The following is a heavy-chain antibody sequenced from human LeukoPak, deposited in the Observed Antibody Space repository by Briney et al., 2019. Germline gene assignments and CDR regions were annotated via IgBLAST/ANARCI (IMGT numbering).Heavy chain of an antibody. CDR2: IIPIFGTA. D-gene: IGHD2-2*02. V-gene: IGHV1-69*05. CDR1: GGTFSSYA. CDR3: ARSRCSSTSCYNYYYYYMDV. J-gene: IGHJ6*03. Sequence: ASVKVSCKASGGTFSSYAISWVRQAPGRGLEWMGGIIPIFGTANYAQKFQGRVTITTDESTSTAYMELSSLRSEDTAVYYCARSRCSSTSCYNYYYYYMDVWGKGTTVTVSS.